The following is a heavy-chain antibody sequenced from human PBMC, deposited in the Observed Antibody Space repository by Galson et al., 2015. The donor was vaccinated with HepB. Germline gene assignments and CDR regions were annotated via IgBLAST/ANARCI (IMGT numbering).Heavy chain of an antibody. CDR3: AIIVHLKDSSPLPPPYY. D-gene: IGHD6-13*01. Sequence: SVKVSCKASGYTFTSYGISWVRQAPGQGLEWMGWISAYNGNTNYAQKLQGRVTMTTDTSTSTAYMELRSLRSDDTAVYYCAIIVHLKDSSPLPPPYYWGQGTLVTVSS. V-gene: IGHV1-18*01. CDR2: ISAYNGNT. CDR1: GYTFTSYG. J-gene: IGHJ4*02.